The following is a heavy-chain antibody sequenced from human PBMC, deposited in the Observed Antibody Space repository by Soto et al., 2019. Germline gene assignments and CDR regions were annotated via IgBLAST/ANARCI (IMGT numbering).Heavy chain of an antibody. J-gene: IGHJ4*02. D-gene: IGHD6-6*01. CDR1: GFTFDDYA. CDR3: AKDIDSSSLDHFDY. V-gene: IGHV3-9*01. CDR2: ISWNSGSI. Sequence: EVQLVESGGGLVQPGRSLRLSCAASGFTFDDYAMHWVRQAPGKGLEWVSGISWNSGSIGYADSVKGRFTISRDNAKNSLYLQMNSLRAEDTALYYCAKDIDSSSLDHFDYWGQGPLVTVSS.